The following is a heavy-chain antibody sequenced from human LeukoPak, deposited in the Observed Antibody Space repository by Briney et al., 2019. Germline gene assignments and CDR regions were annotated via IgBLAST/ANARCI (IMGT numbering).Heavy chain of an antibody. D-gene: IGHD2-8*01. V-gene: IGHV3-30*02. CDR3: AREYCTNGVCQYYFDY. Sequence: GGSLRLSCAASGFTFSSYGMHWVRQAPGKGLEWVAFIRYDGSNKYYADSVKGRFTISRDNSKNTLYLQMNSLRAEDTAVYYCAREYCTNGVCQYYFDYWGQGTLVTVSS. CDR2: IRYDGSNK. CDR1: GFTFSSYG. J-gene: IGHJ4*02.